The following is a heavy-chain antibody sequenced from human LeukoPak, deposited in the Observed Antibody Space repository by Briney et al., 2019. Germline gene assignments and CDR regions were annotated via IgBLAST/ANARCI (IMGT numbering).Heavy chain of an antibody. CDR3: ASSRYCSGGSCYPAEYFQH. Sequence: ASVKVSCKASGYTFTSYVISWVRQAPGQGLEWMGWISAYNGNTNYAQKLQGRVTMTTDTSTSTAYMELRSLRSDDTAVYYCASSRYCSGGSCYPAEYFQHWGQGTLVTVSS. J-gene: IGHJ1*01. CDR1: GYTFTSYV. CDR2: ISAYNGNT. D-gene: IGHD2-15*01. V-gene: IGHV1-18*01.